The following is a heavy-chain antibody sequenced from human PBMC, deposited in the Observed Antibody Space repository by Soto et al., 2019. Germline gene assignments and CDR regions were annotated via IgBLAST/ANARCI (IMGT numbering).Heavy chain of an antibody. CDR3: ARGYYVFWSGYYTPYYGMDV. Sequence: SETLSLTCTVSGGSISSSSYYWGWIRRPPGKGLEWIGSIYYSGSTYYNPSLKSRVTISVDTSKNQFSLKLSSVTAADTAVYYCARGYYVFWSGYYTPYYGMDVWGQGTTVTVSS. D-gene: IGHD3-3*01. CDR2: IYYSGST. J-gene: IGHJ6*02. V-gene: IGHV4-39*01. CDR1: GGSISSSSYY.